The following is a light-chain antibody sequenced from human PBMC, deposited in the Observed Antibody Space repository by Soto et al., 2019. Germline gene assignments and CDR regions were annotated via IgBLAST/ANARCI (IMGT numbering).Light chain of an antibody. CDR1: QSISNF. CDR3: QQRSNWPPFT. CDR2: DAS. J-gene: IGKJ3*01. V-gene: IGKV3-11*01. Sequence: EIVLTQSPATVSLSPGERATLSCKASQSISNFLAWYQQKPGQAPRLLIYDASVRATGIPDRFSGSGSGTDFTLTISRLEPEDFAMYYCQQRSNWPPFTFGPGTKVDIK.